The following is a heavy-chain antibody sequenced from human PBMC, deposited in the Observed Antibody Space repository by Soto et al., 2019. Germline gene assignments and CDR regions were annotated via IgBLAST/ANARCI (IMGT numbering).Heavy chain of an antibody. CDR2: MNPNSGNT. V-gene: IGHV1-8*01. J-gene: IGHJ5*02. CDR3: ARVEDSSSWFNWFDP. D-gene: IGHD6-13*01. CDR1: GYTFTSYD. Sequence: ASVKVSCKASGYTFTSYDINWVRQATGQGLEWMGWMNPNSGNTGYAQKFQGRVTMTRNTSISTAYMELSSRRSEDTAVYYCARVEDSSSWFNWFDPWGQGTLVTVSS.